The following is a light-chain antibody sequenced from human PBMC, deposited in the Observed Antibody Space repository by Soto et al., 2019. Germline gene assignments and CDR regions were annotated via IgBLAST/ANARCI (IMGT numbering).Light chain of an antibody. CDR3: QQYNNWWT. V-gene: IGKV3-15*01. CDR2: GAS. J-gene: IGKJ1*01. CDR1: QSVSSN. Sequence: EIVMTQSPATLSVSPGERATLSCRASQSVSSNLAWYQQKPGQAPRLLIYGASTRATGIPARFSGSGSGTEFTLTLSRLQSEDFAVYYCQQYNNWWTFGQGTKVDIK.